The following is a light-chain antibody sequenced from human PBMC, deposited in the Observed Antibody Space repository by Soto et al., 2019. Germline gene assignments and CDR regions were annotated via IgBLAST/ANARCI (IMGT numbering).Light chain of an antibody. V-gene: IGKV1-5*03. CDR1: QTISSW. J-gene: IGKJ4*01. CDR3: QQANTFALT. CDR2: KAS. Sequence: DIQMTQSPSTLSGSVGDRVTITCRASQTISSWLAWYQQKPGKAPKLLIYKASTLKSGVPSRFSGSGAGTDFTLTISSLQPEDFATYYCQQANTFALTFGGGTKVEIK.